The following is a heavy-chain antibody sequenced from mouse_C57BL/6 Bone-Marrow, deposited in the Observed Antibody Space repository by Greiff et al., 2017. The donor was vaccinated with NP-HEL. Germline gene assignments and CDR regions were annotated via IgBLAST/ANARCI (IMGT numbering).Heavy chain of an antibody. D-gene: IGHD2-1*01. V-gene: IGHV1-64*01. CDR1: GYTFTSYW. J-gene: IGHJ4*01. CDR3: ASISYGNVPYAMDY. Sequence: QVQLLQPGAELVKPGASVKLSCKASGYTFTSYWMHWVKQRPGQGLEWIGMIHPNSGSTNYNEKFKGKATLTIDKSSSTAYMQLSSLTSEDSAVYYCASISYGNVPYAMDYWGQGTSVTVSA. CDR2: IHPNSGST.